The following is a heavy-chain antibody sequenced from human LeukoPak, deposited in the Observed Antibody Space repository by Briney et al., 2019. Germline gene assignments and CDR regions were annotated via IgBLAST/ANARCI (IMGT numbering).Heavy chain of an antibody. Sequence: PGGSLRLSCAASGFTFDDYAMHWVRQAPGKGLEWVSGISWNSGSIGYADSVKGRFTISRDNAKNFLYLQMNSLRAEDTALYYCAKSLKDYGDFQTSFLDYWGQGTLVTVSS. CDR2: ISWNSGSI. CDR1: GFTFDDYA. D-gene: IGHD4-17*01. J-gene: IGHJ4*02. CDR3: AKSLKDYGDFQTSFLDY. V-gene: IGHV3-9*01.